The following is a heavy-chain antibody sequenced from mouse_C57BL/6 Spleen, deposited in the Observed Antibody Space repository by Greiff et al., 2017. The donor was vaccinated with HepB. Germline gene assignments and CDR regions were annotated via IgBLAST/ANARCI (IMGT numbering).Heavy chain of an antibody. CDR1: GFTFSSYA. J-gene: IGHJ2*01. CDR2: ISDGGSYT. D-gene: IGHD1-1*01. CDR3: ARERDYYGSSFYFDY. Sequence: EVMLVESGGGLVKPGGSLKLSCAASGFTFSSYAMSWVRQTPEKRLEWVATISDGGSYTYYPDNVKGRFTISRDNAKNNLYLQMSHLKSEDTAMYYCARERDYYGSSFYFDYWGQGTTLTVSS. V-gene: IGHV5-4*01.